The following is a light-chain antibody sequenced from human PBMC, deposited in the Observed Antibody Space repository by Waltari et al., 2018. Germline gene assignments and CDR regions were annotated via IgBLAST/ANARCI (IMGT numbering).Light chain of an antibody. CDR2: GAS. J-gene: IGKJ2*01. CDR1: QNIDTF. CDR3: QQSHTMMYT. V-gene: IGKV1-39*01. Sequence: DIQLTQSPSSLSASVGDRVSITCRASQNIDTFLNWYQQRPGKAPKVLIYGASSLQSGFPSRFSGSGSGTHFTLTISSLQPDDFATYFCQQSHTMMYTFGQGTKLEIK.